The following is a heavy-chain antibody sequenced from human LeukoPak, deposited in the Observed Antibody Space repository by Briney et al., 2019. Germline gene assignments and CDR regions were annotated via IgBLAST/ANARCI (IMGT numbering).Heavy chain of an antibody. J-gene: IGHJ5*01. CDR1: DYSFTSGDY. CDR3: ARNMSTEGWFDS. D-gene: IGHD5/OR15-5a*01. CDR2: IYNSVST. Sequence: PSETLSLTCVVSDYSFTSGDYWAWIRQPPGKGLGWIGSIYNSVSTSCNPSLKSRVTMSVDPSKNQFSLNLRSVTAADTAGYYCARNMSTEGWFDSWGRGTLVTVSS. V-gene: IGHV4-38-2*01.